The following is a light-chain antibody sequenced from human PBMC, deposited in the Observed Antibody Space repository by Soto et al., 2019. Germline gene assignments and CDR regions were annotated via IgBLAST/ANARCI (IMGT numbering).Light chain of an antibody. V-gene: IGKV3-20*01. CDR1: QSVSSGR. Sequence: EIVLTQSPGTLSLSPGQRATLSCRASQSVSSGRLAWYQQTPGPAPRLLIYGASSRATGIPDRFSGSGSGTDFTLSISRLEPEDFAMYYWQQYGSSPFTFGGGTKVEIK. CDR2: GAS. CDR3: QQYGSSPFT. J-gene: IGKJ4*01.